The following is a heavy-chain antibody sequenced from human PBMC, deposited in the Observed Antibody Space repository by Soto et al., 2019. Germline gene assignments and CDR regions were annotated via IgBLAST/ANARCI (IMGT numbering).Heavy chain of an antibody. J-gene: IGHJ6*02. D-gene: IGHD3-9*01. CDR3: ARSGNYDILTGYYGSHYYYYYGMDV. CDR1: GYSFTSYW. Sequence: LGESMKISCKGSGYSFTSYWSAWVRTMPGKGLEWMGIIYPGDSDTRYSPSFQGQVTISADKSISTAYLQWSSLKASDTAMYYCARSGNYDILTGYYGSHYYYYYGMDVWGQGTTVTVSS. V-gene: IGHV5-51*01. CDR2: IYPGDSDT.